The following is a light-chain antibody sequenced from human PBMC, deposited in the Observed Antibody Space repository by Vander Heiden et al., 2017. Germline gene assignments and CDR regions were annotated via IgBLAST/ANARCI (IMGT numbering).Light chain of an antibody. CDR2: AAS. V-gene: IGKV1-27*01. J-gene: IGKJ3*01. CDR3: QMDNSAPFT. Sequence: DIQMTQSPSSLSASVGDRVTITCRASQGISNYLAWYQQKPGKVPKLLIYAASTLQSGVPSRLSGSGSGTDFTLTMSSLQLEHVATYYCQMDNSAPFTFGHGTKVDIK. CDR1: QGISNY.